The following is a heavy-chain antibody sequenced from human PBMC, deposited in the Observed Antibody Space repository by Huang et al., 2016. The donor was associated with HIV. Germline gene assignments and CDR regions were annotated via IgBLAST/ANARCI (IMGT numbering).Heavy chain of an antibody. V-gene: IGHV1-2*02. D-gene: IGHD4-17*01. CDR1: GYTFSDYY. CDR2: INPNTAGT. Sequence: QVHLVQSGAEAKKPGASVRVSCKTAGYTFSDYYVHWVRQAPGQGLQWMGWINPNTAGTNYAQRFQGRRTVTRDRSITTAYMDLTWLTSDDTAVYYCARGGLRWPAPFDFWGQGTLVTVSS. CDR3: ARGGLRWPAPFDF. J-gene: IGHJ4*02.